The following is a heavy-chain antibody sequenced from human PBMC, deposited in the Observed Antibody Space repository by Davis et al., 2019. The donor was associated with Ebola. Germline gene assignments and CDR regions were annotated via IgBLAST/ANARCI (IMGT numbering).Heavy chain of an antibody. V-gene: IGHV4-30-4*01. J-gene: IGHJ4*02. CDR1: GGSISSGDYY. CDR2: IYYSGST. D-gene: IGHD5-18*01. CDR3: ARGGIQLWSSFDY. Sequence: MPSETLSLTCTVSGGSISSGDYYWSWIRQPPGKGLEWIGYIYYSGSTYYNPSLKSRVTISVDTSKNQFSLKLSSVTAADTAVYYCARGGIQLWSSFDYWGQGTLVTVSS.